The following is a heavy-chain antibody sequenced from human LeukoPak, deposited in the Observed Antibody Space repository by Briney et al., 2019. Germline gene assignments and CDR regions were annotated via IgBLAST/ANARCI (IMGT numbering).Heavy chain of an antibody. J-gene: IGHJ4*02. D-gene: IGHD3-10*01. CDR1: GFTFSSYW. CDR2: IKEDGSEK. V-gene: IGHV3-7*01. Sequence: GGSLRLSCAASGFTFSSYWMSWVRKPPGKGWQWVANIKEDGSEKYYVDSVKGRFTISRDNAKNSLYLQMNSLRAEDTAVYYCARDTMVRGFDYWGQGTLVTVSS. CDR3: ARDTMVRGFDY.